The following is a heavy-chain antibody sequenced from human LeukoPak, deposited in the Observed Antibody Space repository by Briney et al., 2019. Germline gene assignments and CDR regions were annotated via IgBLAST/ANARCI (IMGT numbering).Heavy chain of an antibody. V-gene: IGHV3-23*01. D-gene: IGHD6-19*01. J-gene: IGHJ2*01. CDR3: AKREGSGYGWSRWYFDL. CDR1: GFTFSSYA. CDR2: ISGSGGST. Sequence: PGGSLRLSCAASGFTFSSYAMSWVRQAPGKGLEWVSAISGSGGSTYYADSVKGRFTISRDNSKNTLYLQMNSLRAEDTAVYYCAKREGSGYGWSRWYFDLWGRGTLVTVSS.